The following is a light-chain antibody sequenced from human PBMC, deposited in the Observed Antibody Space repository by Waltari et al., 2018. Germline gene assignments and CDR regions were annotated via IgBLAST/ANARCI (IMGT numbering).Light chain of an antibody. CDR3: CSYAGSSSLV. Sequence: QSALTQPRSVSGSPGQSVTISCSGTSTHVGGSNYLSWYQQHPGKAPKLIIYDVSKRPSGVPDRFSGSKSGNTASLTISGLQSEDEADYFCCSYAGSSSLVFGGGSSLTVL. CDR2: DVS. CDR1: STHVGGSNY. J-gene: IGLJ3*02. V-gene: IGLV2-11*01.